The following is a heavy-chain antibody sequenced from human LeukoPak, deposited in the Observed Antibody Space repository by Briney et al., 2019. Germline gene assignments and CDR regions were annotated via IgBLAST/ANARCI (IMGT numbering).Heavy chain of an antibody. Sequence: PGRSLRLSCAASGFTFSSYWMSWVRQAPGKGLEWVANIKQDGSEKYYVDSVKGRFTISRDNAKNSLYLQMNSLRAEDTAVYYCARGYCSSTSCYTTPDVWGQGTTVTVSS. V-gene: IGHV3-7*03. CDR3: ARGYCSSTSCYTTPDV. CDR2: IKQDGSEK. J-gene: IGHJ6*02. CDR1: GFTFSSYW. D-gene: IGHD2-2*02.